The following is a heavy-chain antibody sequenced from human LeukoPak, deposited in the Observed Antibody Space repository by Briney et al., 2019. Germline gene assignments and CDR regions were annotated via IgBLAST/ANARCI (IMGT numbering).Heavy chain of an antibody. J-gene: IGHJ6*03. CDR1: GASITDAY. CDR3: ARERAYDSSGYFDYMDG. CDR2: IYYRGGT. Sequence: IPSETLSLTCTVSGASITDAYWSWLRQPPGKGLEWIGYIYYRGGTNYNPSLKSRVAISLDTSKNQFALKLSSVTAADTAVYYCARERAYDSSGYFDYMDGWGKGTTVTISS. V-gene: IGHV4-59*12. D-gene: IGHD3-22*01.